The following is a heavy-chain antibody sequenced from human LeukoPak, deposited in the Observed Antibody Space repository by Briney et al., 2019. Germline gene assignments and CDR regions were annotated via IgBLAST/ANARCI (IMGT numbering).Heavy chain of an antibody. Sequence: PSGTLSLTCAVSGGSISSSNWWSWVRQPPGKGLEWIGEIYHSGSTNYNPSLKSRVTISVDTSKNQFSLKLSSVTAADTAVYYCARGRWIKHFDYWGQGTLVTVSS. V-gene: IGHV4-4*02. CDR1: GGSISSSNW. J-gene: IGHJ4*02. D-gene: IGHD4-23*01. CDR2: IYHSGST. CDR3: ARGRWIKHFDY.